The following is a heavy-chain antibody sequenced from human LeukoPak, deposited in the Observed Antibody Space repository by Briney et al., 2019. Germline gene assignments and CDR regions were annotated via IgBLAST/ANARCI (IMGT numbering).Heavy chain of an antibody. CDR2: ISSSSSYI. Sequence: PGGSLRLSCAASGFTFSSYVMTWVRQAPGKGLEWVSSISSSSSYIYYADSVKGRFTISRDNAKNSLYLQMNTLRAEDTAVYYCARDRTTVTTFDYWGQGTLVTVSS. D-gene: IGHD4-17*01. CDR1: GFTFSSYV. J-gene: IGHJ4*02. V-gene: IGHV3-21*01. CDR3: ARDRTTVTTFDY.